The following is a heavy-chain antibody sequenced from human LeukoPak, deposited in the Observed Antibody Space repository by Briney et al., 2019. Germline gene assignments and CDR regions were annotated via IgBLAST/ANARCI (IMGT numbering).Heavy chain of an antibody. CDR2: INQDGGDK. J-gene: IGHJ4*02. CDR3: ARDHDGKDY. CDR1: GFTFSRYW. V-gene: IGHV3-7*01. Sequence: GGSLRLSCAASGFTFSRYWMSWVRQAPGKGLEWVANINQDGGDKYHADSVKGRFTISRDNAKNSLYLQMNSLRAEDTVVYYCARDHDGKDYWGQGTLVTVSS.